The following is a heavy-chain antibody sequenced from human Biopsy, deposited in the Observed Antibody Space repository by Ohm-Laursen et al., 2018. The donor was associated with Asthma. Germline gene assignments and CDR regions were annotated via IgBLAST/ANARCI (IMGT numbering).Heavy chain of an antibody. V-gene: IGHV1-18*01. J-gene: IGHJ6*02. Sequence: SVKVSCKTSGYTFNSAGITWVRQAPGQGLEWMGWISVYNGNTKVAQKLQDRVTMITDTSTSTAYMGLRSLRSDDTAVYFCARAVDYSHYYGIDVWGQGTTVTVS. CDR1: GYTFNSAG. D-gene: IGHD3-10*01. CDR2: ISVYNGNT. CDR3: ARAVDYSHYYGIDV.